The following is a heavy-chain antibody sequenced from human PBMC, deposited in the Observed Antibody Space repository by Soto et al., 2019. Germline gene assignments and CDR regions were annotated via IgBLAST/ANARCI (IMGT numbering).Heavy chain of an antibody. CDR1: GSSSDPFT. CDR3: AVSSPDIVVLPSSIYFTS. V-gene: IGHV3-9*02. CDR2: LSWDRSTV. D-gene: IGHD2-15*01. J-gene: IGHJ4*02. Sequence: LRLSCVASGSSSDPFTMHWVRELPGKGLEWVAGLSWDRSTVAYADSVQGRFTISRDHAKNSVDLLMDSLGPDDTALYFCAVSSPDIVVLPSSIYFTSWGPGTQVTVSS.